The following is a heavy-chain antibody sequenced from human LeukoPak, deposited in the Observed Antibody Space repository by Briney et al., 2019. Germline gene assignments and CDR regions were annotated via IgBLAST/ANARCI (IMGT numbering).Heavy chain of an antibody. CDR2: INHSGST. D-gene: IGHD5-18*01. V-gene: IGHV4-34*01. CDR3: ARGRRRGWDSYGYFFDY. CDR1: GGSFSGYY. Sequence: SETLSLTCAVHGGSFSGYYWSWIRQPPGKGLEWVGEINHSGSTNYNPSLKSRVTISVDTSKNQFSLKLSSVTAADTAVYYCARGRRRGWDSYGYFFDYWGQGTLVTVSS. J-gene: IGHJ4*02.